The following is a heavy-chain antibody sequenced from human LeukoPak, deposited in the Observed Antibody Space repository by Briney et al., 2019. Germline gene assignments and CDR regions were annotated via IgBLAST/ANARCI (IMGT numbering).Heavy chain of an antibody. Sequence: IPSETLSLTCIVSDGSMSRRNYYWGWICQPPGKGLEWIASFSFTGGTNCKPSLKSRVTISVDTSKNQFSLNLRSVTAADTAVYYCARHVEGTTRDTWGQGTMVTVSS. V-gene: IGHV4-39*01. D-gene: IGHD5-12*01. CDR2: FSFTGGT. CDR1: DGSMSRRNYY. CDR3: ARHVEGTTRDT. J-gene: IGHJ3*02.